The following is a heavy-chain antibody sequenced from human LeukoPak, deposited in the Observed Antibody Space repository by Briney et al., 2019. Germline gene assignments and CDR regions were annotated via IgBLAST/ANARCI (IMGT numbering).Heavy chain of an antibody. V-gene: IGHV3-9*01. J-gene: IGHJ3*02. CDR3: AKENHDAFDI. CDR2: ISWNSGSI. Sequence: GGSLRLSCAASGFTFDDYAMHWVRQAPGKGLEWVAGISWNSGSIGYADSVKGRFTISRDNAKNSLCLQMNSLRAEDTALYYCAKENHDAFDIWGQGTMVTVSS. CDR1: GFTFDDYA.